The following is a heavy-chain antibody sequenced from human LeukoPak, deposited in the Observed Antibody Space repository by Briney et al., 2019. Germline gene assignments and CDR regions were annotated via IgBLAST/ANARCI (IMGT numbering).Heavy chain of an antibody. Sequence: ASVKVSCKASGYTFTGYYMHWVRQAPGQGLEWMGWINPNSGGTNYAQKFQGRVTMTRDMSISTAYMELSRLRSDDTAVYYCARLVVVAATGDFDYWGQGTLVTVSS. J-gene: IGHJ4*02. CDR1: GYTFTGYY. D-gene: IGHD2-15*01. CDR2: INPNSGGT. V-gene: IGHV1-2*02. CDR3: ARLVVVAATGDFDY.